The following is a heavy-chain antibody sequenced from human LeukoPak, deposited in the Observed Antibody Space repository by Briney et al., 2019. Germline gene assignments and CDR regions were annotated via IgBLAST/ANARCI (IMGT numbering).Heavy chain of an antibody. V-gene: IGHV1-46*01. CDR2: INPSGGST. CDR3: ARVRSPYCGGDCYSEIDY. D-gene: IGHD2-21*02. J-gene: IGHJ4*02. Sequence: GASVKVSCTASGYTFTSYYMHWVRQAPGQGLEWMGIINPSGGSTSYAQKFQGRVTMTRDTSTSTVYMELSSLRSEDTAVYYCARVRSPYCGGDCYSEIDYWGQGTLVTVSS. CDR1: GYTFTSYY.